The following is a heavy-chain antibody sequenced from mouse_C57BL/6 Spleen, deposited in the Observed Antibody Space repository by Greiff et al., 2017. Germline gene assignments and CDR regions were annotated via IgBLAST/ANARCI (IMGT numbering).Heavy chain of an antibody. D-gene: IGHD1-1*01. CDR1: GFTFSSYT. CDR3: ARQVYGRGYAMDY. J-gene: IGHJ4*01. CDR2: ISGGGGNT. Sequence: EVMLVESGGGLVKPGGSLKLSCAASGFTFSSYTMSWVRQTPEKRLEWVATISGGGGNTYYPDSVKGRFTISRDNAKNTLYLQMSSLRSEDTALYYCARQVYGRGYAMDYWSQGTSVTVSS. V-gene: IGHV5-9*01.